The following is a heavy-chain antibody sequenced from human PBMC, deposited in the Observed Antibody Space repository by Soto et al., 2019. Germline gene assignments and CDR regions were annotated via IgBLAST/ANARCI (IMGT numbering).Heavy chain of an antibody. V-gene: IGHV1-3*01. J-gene: IGHJ4*02. CDR1: GYTFTGYA. CDR3: ARGYCSSTSCQYYLDF. CDR2: INGGNGDT. D-gene: IGHD2-2*01. Sequence: ASVKVSCKASGYTFTGYAIHWVRQAPGQRLEWIGWINGGNGDTKYSQKFQGRVTITRDTSASTAYMELTSLGSEDTAVYHCARGYCSSTSCQYYLDFWGQGTPVTVSS.